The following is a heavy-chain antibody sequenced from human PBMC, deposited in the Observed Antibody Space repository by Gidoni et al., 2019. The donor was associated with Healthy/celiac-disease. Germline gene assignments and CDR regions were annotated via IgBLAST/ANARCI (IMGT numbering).Heavy chain of an antibody. V-gene: IGHV3-15*07. CDR3: TTGPYYDILTGYYRAAAYYGMDV. Sequence: EVQLVESGGGLVKPGGSLRLSCAASGFTFSNAWINWVRQAPGKGLEWVGRIKSKTDGGTTDYAAPVKGRFTISRDDSKNTLYLQMNSLKTEDTAVYYCTTGPYYDILTGYYRAAAYYGMDVWGQGTTVTVSS. D-gene: IGHD3-9*01. CDR1: GFTFSNAW. J-gene: IGHJ6*02. CDR2: IKSKTDGGTT.